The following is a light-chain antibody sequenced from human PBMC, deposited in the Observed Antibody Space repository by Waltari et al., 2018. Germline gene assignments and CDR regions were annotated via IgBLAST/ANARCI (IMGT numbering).Light chain of an antibody. CDR1: GSNIGAGYD. CDR2: GIN. V-gene: IGLV1-40*01. Sequence: QSVLTQPPSVSGAPGQRATISCTGRGSNIGAGYDVHCYQQTPGKAPKLLFYGINNRPSGVPARFSGSQSGTSASLAITGLQADDEADYYCQSYDTSLSVVFGGGTKLTVL. CDR3: QSYDTSLSVV. J-gene: IGLJ2*01.